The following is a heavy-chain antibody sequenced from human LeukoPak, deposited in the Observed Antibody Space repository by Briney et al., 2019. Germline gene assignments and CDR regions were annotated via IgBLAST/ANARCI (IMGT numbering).Heavy chain of an antibody. J-gene: IGHJ3*02. CDR3: ARRSRSTETAFDI. CDR1: GGSISSGSYY. D-gene: IGHD5/OR15-5a*01. CDR2: IYTSGST. V-gene: IGHV4-61*02. Sequence: SQTLSLTCTVSGGSISSGSYYWSWIRQPAGKGLVWIGRIYTSGSTNYNPSLKSRVTISVDTSKNQFSLKLSSVTAADTAVYYCARRSRSTETAFDIWGQGTMVTVSS.